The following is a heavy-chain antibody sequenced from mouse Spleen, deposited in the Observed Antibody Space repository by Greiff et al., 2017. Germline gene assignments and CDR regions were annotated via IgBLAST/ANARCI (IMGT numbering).Heavy chain of an antibody. CDR2: IYYSGFI. D-gene: IGHD4-1*01. Sequence: EVKVEESGPGLVKPSQTVFLTCTVTGISITSGNYRWSWIRQFPGNKLEWIGYIYYSGFITYNPSLTSRTTITRDTPKNQFFLEMNSLTAEDTAAYYCARDELGRGYFDYWGQGTTLTVSS. V-gene: IGHV3-5*01. CDR3: ARDELGRGYFDY. CDR1: GISITSGNYR. J-gene: IGHJ2*01.